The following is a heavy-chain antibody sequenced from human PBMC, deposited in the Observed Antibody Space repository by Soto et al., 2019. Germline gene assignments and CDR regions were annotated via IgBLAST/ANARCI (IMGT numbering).Heavy chain of an antibody. D-gene: IGHD3-3*01. CDR3: ARRSDYYYYFDL. Sequence: GESLKISCKGSGYSFTSYWIGWVRQMPGKGLEWMGTIYPGDSDTRYSPSFQGQVAISADKSISTAYLQWSSLKASDTAMYYCARRSDYYYYFDLWGQRTLVTVSS. CDR1: GYSFTSYW. V-gene: IGHV5-51*01. J-gene: IGHJ4*02. CDR2: IYPGDSDT.